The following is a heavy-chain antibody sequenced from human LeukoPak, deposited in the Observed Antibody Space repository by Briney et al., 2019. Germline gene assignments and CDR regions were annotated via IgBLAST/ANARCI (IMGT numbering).Heavy chain of an antibody. V-gene: IGHV3-21*06. CDR2: ISGSSTYV. J-gene: IGHJ4*02. CDR1: GFTFSSYS. CDR3: ARGVSGRYYDFDY. D-gene: IGHD1-26*01. Sequence: GXXLRLSCAASGFTFSSYSMNWVRQAPGKGLEWVSSISGSSTYVYYADSTRGRFTISRDDAKNSLYLQMNSLRAEDTAVYYCARGVSGRYYDFDYWGQGTLVTVSS.